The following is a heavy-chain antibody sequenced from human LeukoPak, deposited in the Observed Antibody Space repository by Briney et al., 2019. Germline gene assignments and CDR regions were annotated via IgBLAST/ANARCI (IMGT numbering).Heavy chain of an antibody. Sequence: GGSLRLSCAASGFTFSSYGMHWVRQARGKGLEWVAVIWYDGSNKYYADSVKGRFAISRDNSKNTLYLQMNSLRAEDTAVYYCARDIAAGTRWVFDYWGQGTLVTVSS. V-gene: IGHV3-33*01. CDR2: IWYDGSNK. J-gene: IGHJ4*02. D-gene: IGHD6-13*01. CDR3: ARDIAAGTRWVFDY. CDR1: GFTFSSYG.